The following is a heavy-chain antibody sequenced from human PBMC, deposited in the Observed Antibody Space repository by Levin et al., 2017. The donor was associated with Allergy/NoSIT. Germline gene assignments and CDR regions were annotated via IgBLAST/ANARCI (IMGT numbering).Heavy chain of an antibody. CDR3: TTNSSSWYYFDY. J-gene: IGHJ4*02. D-gene: IGHD6-13*01. V-gene: IGHV3-15*01. CDR1: GITFSNAW. CDR2: IKSKADGGTT. Sequence: GGSLRLSCAASGITFSNAWMSWARQAPGKGLEWVGRIKSKADGGTTEYAAPVKGRFTISRDDSKNTLYLQMNSLKTEDTAVYFCTTNSSSWYYFDYWGQGTLVTVSS.